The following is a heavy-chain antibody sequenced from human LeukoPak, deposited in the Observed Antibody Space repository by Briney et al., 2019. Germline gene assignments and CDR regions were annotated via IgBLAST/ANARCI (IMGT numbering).Heavy chain of an antibody. CDR1: GGSISSSSYY. J-gene: IGHJ4*02. Sequence: SETLSLTCTVSGGSISSSSYYWGWIRQPPGKGLEWIGSIYYSGSTYYNPSLKSRVTISVDTSKNQFSLKLSSVTAADTAVYYCAREETTSYSSSWYVDYWGQGTLVTVSS. CDR2: IYYSGST. D-gene: IGHD6-13*01. V-gene: IGHV4-39*07. CDR3: AREETTSYSSSWYVDY.